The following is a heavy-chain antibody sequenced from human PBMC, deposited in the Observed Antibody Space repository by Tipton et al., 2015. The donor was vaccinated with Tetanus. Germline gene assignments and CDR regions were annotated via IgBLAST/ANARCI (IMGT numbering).Heavy chain of an antibody. CDR3: ATVGLVTASVKY. Sequence: TLSLTCSVSDGPVSSGGFYWGWVRQVTGKGLEWIGNVYYSGTTYYTPSLRGRLSISVDTSKNQFSLKLTSVTAADTAVYYCATVGLVTASVKYWGQGPLVTVSS. J-gene: IGHJ4*01. CDR2: VYYSGTT. CDR1: DGPVSSGGFY. V-gene: IGHV4-31*03. D-gene: IGHD2-21*02.